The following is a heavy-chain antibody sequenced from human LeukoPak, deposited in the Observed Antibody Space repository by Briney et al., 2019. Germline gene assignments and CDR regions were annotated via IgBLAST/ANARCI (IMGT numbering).Heavy chain of an antibody. Sequence: GGSLRLSCAASGFTLSSYAMSWVRQGPGKGLEWVSAISVSGNTYHADSVKGRFTISRDSSKNTLYLQMNSLRAGDAAVYYCARVTPLYYYDSSGYSGNDAFDIWGQGTMVTVSS. CDR1: GFTLSSYA. CDR3: ARVTPLYYYDSSGYSGNDAFDI. CDR2: ISVSGNT. V-gene: IGHV3-23*01. J-gene: IGHJ3*02. D-gene: IGHD3-22*01.